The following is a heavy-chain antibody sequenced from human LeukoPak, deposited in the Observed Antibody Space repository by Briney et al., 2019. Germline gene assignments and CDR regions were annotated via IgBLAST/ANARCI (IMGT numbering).Heavy chain of an antibody. V-gene: IGHV1-2*02. Sequence: ASVKVSCKASGYTFTNYYMHWVRQAPGQGLEWMGWVNPNSGGTKYVQKFQGRVTMTRDTSISTAYMELSRLRSDDTAVYYCARSRKSDYDFWNGHYYYYMDVWGKGTTVTVSS. CDR2: VNPNSGGT. CDR3: ARSRKSDYDFWNGHYYYYMDV. CDR1: GYTFTNYY. D-gene: IGHD3-3*01. J-gene: IGHJ6*03.